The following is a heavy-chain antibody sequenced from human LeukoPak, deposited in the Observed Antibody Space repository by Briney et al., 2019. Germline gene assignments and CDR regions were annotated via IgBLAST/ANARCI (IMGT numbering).Heavy chain of an antibody. J-gene: IGHJ3*02. Sequence: PSETLSLTCTVSGGSISSGDYYWSWIRQPPGKGLEWIGYIYYSGSTYYNPSLKSRVTISVDTSKNQFSLKLSSVTAADTAVYYCARDLGIAAAPDAFDIWGQGTMVTVSS. CDR3: ARDLGIAAAPDAFDI. CDR1: GGSISSGDYY. V-gene: IGHV4-30-4*01. CDR2: IYYSGST. D-gene: IGHD6-13*01.